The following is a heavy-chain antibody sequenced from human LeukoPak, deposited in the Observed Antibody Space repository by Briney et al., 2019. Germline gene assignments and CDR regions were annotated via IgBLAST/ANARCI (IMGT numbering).Heavy chain of an antibody. Sequence: ASVKVSCKASGYTFTGYYMHWVRQAPGQGLEWMGWINPNSGGTNYAQKFQGRVTVTRDTSISTAYMELSRLRSDDTAVYYCARDRYSSGWYGLDYWGQGTLVTVSS. CDR1: GYTFTGYY. CDR2: INPNSGGT. D-gene: IGHD6-19*01. CDR3: ARDRYSSGWYGLDY. V-gene: IGHV1-2*02. J-gene: IGHJ4*02.